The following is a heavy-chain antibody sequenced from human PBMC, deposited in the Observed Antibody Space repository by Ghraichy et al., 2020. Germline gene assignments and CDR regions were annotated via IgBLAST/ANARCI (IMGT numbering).Heavy chain of an antibody. D-gene: IGHD4-17*01. CDR2: IWYDGSNK. CDR1: GFTFSSYG. V-gene: IGHV3-33*01. CDR3: ARDTVTTRYYYGMDV. J-gene: IGHJ6*02. Sequence: LNISCAASGFTFSSYGMHWVRQAPGKGLEWVAVIWYDGSNKYYADSVKGRFTISRDNSKNTLYLQMNSLRAEDTAVYYCARDTVTTRYYYGMDVWGQGTTVTVSS.